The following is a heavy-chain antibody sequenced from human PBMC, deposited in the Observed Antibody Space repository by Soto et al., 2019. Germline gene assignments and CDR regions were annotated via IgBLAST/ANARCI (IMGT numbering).Heavy chain of an antibody. CDR1: AGSITTSY. Sequence: SETLSLTCTVSAGSITTSYWSWIRQPLGKALEWIGYISYRGSTNYNPSLKSRLTISIDTSKSQISLXLXSXTTADTAVYYCASSGIVGREVNTWFDPWGQGTLVTVSS. D-gene: IGHD3-22*01. V-gene: IGHV4-59*01. J-gene: IGHJ5*02. CDR3: ASSGIVGREVNTWFDP. CDR2: ISYRGST.